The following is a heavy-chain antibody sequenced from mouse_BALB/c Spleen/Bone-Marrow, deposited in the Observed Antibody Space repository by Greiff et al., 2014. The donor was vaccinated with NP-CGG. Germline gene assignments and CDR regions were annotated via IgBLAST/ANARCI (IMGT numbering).Heavy chain of an antibody. CDR3: ARLNYYGNLFY. Sequence: EVMLEESGGGLVQPGGSLKLSCAASGFDFSRYWMSWVRQAPGKGLEWIGEINPDSSTINYTQSLKDKFIISRDNAKNTLYLQMSKVRSEDAAFYYCARLNYYGNLFYWGEGTTVTVSS. CDR2: INPDSSTI. V-gene: IGHV4-1*02. D-gene: IGHD1-1*01. CDR1: GFDFSRYW. J-gene: IGHJ1*01.